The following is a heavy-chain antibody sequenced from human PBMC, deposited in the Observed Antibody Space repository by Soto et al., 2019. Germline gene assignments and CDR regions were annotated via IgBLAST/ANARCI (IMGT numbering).Heavy chain of an antibody. J-gene: IGHJ5*02. CDR1: AGSIRSDS. D-gene: IGHD5-12*01. V-gene: IGHV4-59*01. Sequence: SETLSLTCTVSAGSIRSDSWIWIRHPPGKGLEWIGYIYYSGSTNYNPSLKSRVTISVDTSKNQFSLKLSSVTAADTAVYYCAREEGGGYDHRWFDPWGQGTLVTVS. CDR2: IYYSGST. CDR3: AREEGGGYDHRWFDP.